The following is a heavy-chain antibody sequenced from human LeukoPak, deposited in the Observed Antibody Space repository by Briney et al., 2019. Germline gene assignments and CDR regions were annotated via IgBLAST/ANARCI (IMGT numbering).Heavy chain of an antibody. J-gene: IGHJ1*01. CDR3: AKDTSYYCSCCSCYSVYFQH. CDR2: ISGSGGST. CDR1: GFTFSSYA. Sequence: PGGSLRLSCAASGFTFSSYAMSWVRQAPGKGLEWVSAISGSGGSTYYADSVKGRFTISRDNSKNTLYLQMNSLRAEDTAVYYCAKDTSYYCSCCSCYSVYFQHWGQGTLVTVSS. V-gene: IGHV3-23*01. D-gene: IGHD2-15*01.